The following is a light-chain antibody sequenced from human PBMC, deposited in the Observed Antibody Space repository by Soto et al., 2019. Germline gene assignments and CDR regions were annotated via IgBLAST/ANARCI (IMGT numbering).Light chain of an antibody. CDR3: QSYDRSLRAYV. CDR1: SSHIGAAYA. CDR2: GNS. Sequence: SVLAQPPPVSGAPGQRGTISCTGSSSHIGAAYAVHWYQQLPGTAPKLLIYGNSNRPSGVPDRFSGSKSGTSASLAITGLQAEDEADYYCQSYDRSLRAYVFGTGTKVTVL. V-gene: IGLV1-40*01. J-gene: IGLJ1*01.